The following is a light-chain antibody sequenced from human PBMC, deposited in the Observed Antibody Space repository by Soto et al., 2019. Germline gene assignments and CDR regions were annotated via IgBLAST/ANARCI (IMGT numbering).Light chain of an antibody. V-gene: IGLV7-43*01. CDR3: LLYYGGYLGV. J-gene: IGLJ2*01. CDR2: STN. CDR1: TGAVTSGYY. Sequence: QTVVTQEPSLTVSPGGTVTLTCATSTGAVTSGYYPNWFQQKPGQAPRALIYSTNNKYSWTPARFSGSLLGGKAALTLSGVQPEDEADYYCLLYYGGYLGVFGGGTKLTVL.